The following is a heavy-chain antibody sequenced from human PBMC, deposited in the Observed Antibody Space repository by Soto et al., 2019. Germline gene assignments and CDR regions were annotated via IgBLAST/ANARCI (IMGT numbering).Heavy chain of an antibody. CDR1: GFAFSRYT. CDR2: ISGSSAYI. V-gene: IGHV3-21*01. Sequence: NPGGSLRLSCAASGFAFSRYTMNWVRQAPGKGLEWVSAISGSSAYIYYADSIKGRFTISRDNAKNSLYLQMNSLRAEDTAVYYCARDPSGALPGFDYWGQGTLVTVSS. D-gene: IGHD3-3*01. CDR3: ARDPSGALPGFDY. J-gene: IGHJ4*02.